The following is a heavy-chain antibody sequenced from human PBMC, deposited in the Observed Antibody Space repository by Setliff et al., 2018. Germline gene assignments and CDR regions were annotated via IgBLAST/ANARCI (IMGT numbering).Heavy chain of an antibody. CDR3: ARDRAYGDGYYYYGMDV. V-gene: IGHV4-30-4*08. CDR2: IYYSGST. CDR1: GGSISSGDYY. D-gene: IGHD4-17*01. Sequence: PSETLSLTCTVSGGSISSGDYYWSWIRQPPGKGLEWIGYIYYSGSTYYNPSLKSRVTISVDTSKNQFSLKLSSVTAADTAVYYCARDRAYGDGYYYYGMDVWGQGTTVTVSS. J-gene: IGHJ6*02.